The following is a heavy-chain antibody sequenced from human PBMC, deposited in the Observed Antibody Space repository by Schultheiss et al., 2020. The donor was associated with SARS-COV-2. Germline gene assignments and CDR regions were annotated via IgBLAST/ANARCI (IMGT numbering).Heavy chain of an antibody. Sequence: GGSLRLSCAASGFTFSNYAMNWVRQAPGKGLEWVSHISSSSRTRYYADSVKGRFTISRDNAKNSLHLQMNSLRAEDTALYYCAKALGSNWNYATYFDYWGQGTLVTVSS. D-gene: IGHD1-7*01. CDR2: ISSSSRTR. CDR3: AKALGSNWNYATYFDY. CDR1: GFTFSNYA. V-gene: IGHV3-48*04. J-gene: IGHJ4*02.